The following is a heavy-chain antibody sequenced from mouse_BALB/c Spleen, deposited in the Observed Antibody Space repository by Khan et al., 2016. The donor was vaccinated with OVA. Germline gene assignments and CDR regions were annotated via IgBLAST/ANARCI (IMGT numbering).Heavy chain of an antibody. J-gene: IGHJ2*01. CDR1: GYSITSDYA. CDR3: GRQVTITMVVATDVDY. V-gene: IGHV3-2*02. Sequence: VQLQESGPGLVKPSQSLSLTCTVTGYSITSDYAWNWIRQFPGNKLEWMGYISYSGRTSYNPSLKSRISITRDTSKNQFFLQLNSVTTEDTATYYCGRQVTITMVVATDVDYWGQGTTLTVSS. CDR2: ISYSGRT. D-gene: IGHD1-1*01.